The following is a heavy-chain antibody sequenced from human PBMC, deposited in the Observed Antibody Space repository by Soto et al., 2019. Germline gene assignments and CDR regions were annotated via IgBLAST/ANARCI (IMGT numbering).Heavy chain of an antibody. D-gene: IGHD5-18*01. CDR1: GGTFNSYT. J-gene: IGHJ5*02. CDR2: IIPVYGRS. V-gene: IGHV1-69*06. CDR3: TRSGGYSYNLAFDH. Sequence: QEQLVQSGAEVKKPGSSVKVSCKASGGTFNSYTINCVRLAPGQGLEWMGAIIPVYGRSTYAQMFQGRVTFTADKSTNTIYMELSSLRSDDTAVYFCTRSGGYSYNLAFDHWGQGTLVTVSS.